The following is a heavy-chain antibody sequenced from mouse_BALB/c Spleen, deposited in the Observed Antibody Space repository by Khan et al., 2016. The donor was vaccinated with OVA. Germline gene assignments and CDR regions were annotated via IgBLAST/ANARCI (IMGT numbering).Heavy chain of an antibody. CDR3: ARGYFGNYEFVF. CDR1: GYIFTSYW. V-gene: IGHV1S132*01. J-gene: IGHJ3*01. CDR2: IFPGTGTT. D-gene: IGHD2-1*01. Sequence: QVQLQQSGAELVKPGASVKLSCKTSGYIFTSYWIQWVKQRPGQGLGWIGQIFPGTGTTYYNENFKGKATLTVDTSSSTAYMHLSSLTSEDSADYYCARGYFGNYEFVFWGQGTLVTVSP.